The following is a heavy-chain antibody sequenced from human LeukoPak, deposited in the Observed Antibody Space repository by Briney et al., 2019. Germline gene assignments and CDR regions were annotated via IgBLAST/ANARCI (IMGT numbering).Heavy chain of an antibody. CDR3: AKDIGGGRIAVAGFFDY. D-gene: IGHD6-19*01. Sequence: GGSLRLSCAASGFTFDDYGMSWVRQAPGKGLEWVSGINLRSRGYADSVKGRFTISRDNAKNSLYLQMNSLRAEDTALYYCAKDIGGGRIAVAGFFDYWGQGTLVTVSS. CDR2: INLRSR. CDR1: GFTFDDYG. V-gene: IGHV3-20*04. J-gene: IGHJ4*02.